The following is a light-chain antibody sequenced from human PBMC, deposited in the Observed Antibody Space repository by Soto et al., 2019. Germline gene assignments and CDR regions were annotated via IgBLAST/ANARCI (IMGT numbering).Light chain of an antibody. CDR2: DAS. V-gene: IGKV3-11*01. J-gene: IGKJ4*01. Sequence: EIVLTQSPATLSLSPGERATLSCRTSQSVSSYLAWFQQKPGQPPRLLIYDASNRATGIPARFSGSGSGTDFTLTISSLEPEXXXXXXXXXRRNWPLTFGGGTKVEIK. CDR1: QSVSSY. CDR3: XXRRNWPLT.